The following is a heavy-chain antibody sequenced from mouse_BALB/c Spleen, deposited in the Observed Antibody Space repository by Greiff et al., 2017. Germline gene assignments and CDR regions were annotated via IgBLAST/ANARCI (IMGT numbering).Heavy chain of an antibody. CDR1: GYTFTSYW. D-gene: IGHD1-2*01. V-gene: IGHV1-69*02. CDR2: IYPSDSYT. J-gene: IGHJ4*01. Sequence: VQLQQPGAELVRPGASVKLSCKASGYTFTSYWINWVKQRPGQGLEWIGNIYPSDSYTNYNQKFKDKATLTVDKSSSTAYMQLSSPTSEDSAVYYCTRIIDYYAMDYWGQGTSVTVSS. CDR3: TRIIDYYAMDY.